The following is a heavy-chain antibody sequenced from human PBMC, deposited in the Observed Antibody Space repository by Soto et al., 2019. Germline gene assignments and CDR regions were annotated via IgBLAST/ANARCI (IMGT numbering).Heavy chain of an antibody. CDR1: GGSISSSNW. V-gene: IGHV4-4*02. Sequence: SETLSLTCAVSGGSISSSNWWSWVRQPPGKGLEWIGEIYHSGSTNYNPSLKSRVTLSVDKSKNQFSLKLSSVTAADTAVYYCAREGGYSSSSTLDYWGQGTLVTVSS. D-gene: IGHD6-6*01. CDR2: IYHSGST. CDR3: AREGGYSSSSTLDY. J-gene: IGHJ4*02.